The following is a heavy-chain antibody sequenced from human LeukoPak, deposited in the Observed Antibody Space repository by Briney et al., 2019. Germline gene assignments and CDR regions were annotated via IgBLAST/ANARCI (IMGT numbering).Heavy chain of an antibody. D-gene: IGHD1-1*01. CDR2: ISWNSGSI. CDR3: ARGPGYLIDY. CDR1: GFTFDDYA. J-gene: IGHJ4*02. V-gene: IGHV3-9*01. Sequence: GGSLRLSCAASGFTFDDYAMHWVRQAPGKGLEWVSGISWNSGSIGYADSVKGRFTISRDNAKNTLYLQMNSLRAEDTALYYCARGPGYLIDYWGQGTLVTVSS.